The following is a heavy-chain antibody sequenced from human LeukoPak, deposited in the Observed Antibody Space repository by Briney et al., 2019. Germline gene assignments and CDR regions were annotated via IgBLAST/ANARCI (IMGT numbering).Heavy chain of an antibody. D-gene: IGHD6-19*01. CDR1: GFTFSSYG. CDR2: IKQDGSEK. V-gene: IGHV3-7*03. J-gene: IGHJ4*02. CDR3: ARAGWVGPSDY. Sequence: GGSLRLSCAASGFTFSSYGMHWVRQAPGKGLEWVANIKQDGSEKYYVDSVKGRFTISRDNAKNSLYLQMNSLRAEDTAVYYCARAGWVGPSDYWGQGTLVTVSS.